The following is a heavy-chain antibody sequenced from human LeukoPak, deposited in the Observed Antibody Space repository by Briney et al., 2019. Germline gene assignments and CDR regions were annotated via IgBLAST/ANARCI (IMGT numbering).Heavy chain of an antibody. CDR3: AKSAGDYYYYYMDV. CDR2: ISGGGSNT. D-gene: IGHD3-10*01. V-gene: IGHV3-23*01. CDR1: GFSFSSYA. J-gene: IGHJ6*03. Sequence: GGSLRLSCAASGFSFSSYAMIWVRQAPGKGLEWVSSISGGGSNTYYADSVKGRFTISRDQSKNTLYVQMNSLRAEDTAIYYCAKSAGDYYYYYMDVWGKGTTVTVSS.